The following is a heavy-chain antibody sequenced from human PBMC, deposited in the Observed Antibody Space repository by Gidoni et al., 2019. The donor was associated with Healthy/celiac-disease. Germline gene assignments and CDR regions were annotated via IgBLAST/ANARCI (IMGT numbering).Heavy chain of an antibody. CDR1: GYTFTGYY. CDR3: ARDNSSSWYKVVDY. CDR2: INPNSGGT. Sequence: QVHPVPSGPEVKKPGASLKVSCKASGYTFTGYYMHWVRQAPGQGLEWMGWINPNSGGTNYAQKFQGRVTMTRDTSISTAYMELSRLRSDDTAVYYCARDNSSSWYKVVDYWGQGTLVTVSS. J-gene: IGHJ4*02. V-gene: IGHV1-2*02. D-gene: IGHD6-13*01.